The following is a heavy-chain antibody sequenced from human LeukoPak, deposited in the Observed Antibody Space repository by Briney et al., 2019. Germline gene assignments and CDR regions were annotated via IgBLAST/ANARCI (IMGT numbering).Heavy chain of an antibody. CDR2: IYYSGST. V-gene: IGHV4-39*07. J-gene: IGHJ4*02. D-gene: IGHD4-17*01. Sequence: SETLSLTCTVSGGSISSSSYYWGWIRQPPGKGLEWIGSIYYSGSTYYNPSLKSRVTISVDTSKNQFSLRLSSVTAADTAAYYCASSNDYGDYAFEYWGQGTLVTVSS. CDR1: GGSISSSSYY. CDR3: ASSNDYGDYAFEY.